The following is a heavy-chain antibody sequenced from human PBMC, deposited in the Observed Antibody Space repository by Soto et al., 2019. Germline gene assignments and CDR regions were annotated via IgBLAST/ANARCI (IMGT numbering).Heavy chain of an antibody. CDR3: ARARSTIFGVVTDVQDNWFDP. D-gene: IGHD3-3*01. J-gene: IGHJ5*02. Sequence: SVKLSSKASGGSFSSYTMSWVRQSPGQGREWMGRIIPILGIANYAQKFQGRVTITADKSTSTAYMELSSLRSEDTAVYYCARARSTIFGVVTDVQDNWFDPWGQGTLVTVSS. CDR2: IIPILGIA. CDR1: GGSFSSYT. V-gene: IGHV1-69*02.